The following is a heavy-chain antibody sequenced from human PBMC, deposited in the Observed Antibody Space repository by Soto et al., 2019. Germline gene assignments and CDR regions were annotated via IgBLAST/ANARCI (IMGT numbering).Heavy chain of an antibody. J-gene: IGHJ5*02. Sequence: QVQLVQSGVEVKKPGASVKVSCKASGYTFTDYRMIWVRQAPGQGLEWMGIINPSGGSTNYAPNFQGRVTLTRDSVTSTVYMELSNLRSDDTAVYYCARPAGRLANWFDPWGQGTLGTVSS. CDR2: INPSGGST. V-gene: IGHV1-46*01. CDR3: ARPAGRLANWFDP. CDR1: GYTFTDYR. D-gene: IGHD6-6*01.